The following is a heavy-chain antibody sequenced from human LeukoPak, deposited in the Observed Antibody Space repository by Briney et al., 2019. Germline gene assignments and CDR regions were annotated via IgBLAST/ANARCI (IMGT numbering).Heavy chain of an antibody. V-gene: IGHV4-4*07. Sequence: PSETLSLTCTVSGGSISGYFWSWIRQPAGKGLEWIGRIYATGTTNYNPSLKSRVTMSVDTPKNQFSLNLTSVTAADTAVYYCAREGGGSNRCLDWGQGTLVTVSS. D-gene: IGHD3-16*02. CDR3: AREGGGSNRCLD. CDR2: IYATGTT. J-gene: IGHJ1*01. CDR1: GGSISGYF.